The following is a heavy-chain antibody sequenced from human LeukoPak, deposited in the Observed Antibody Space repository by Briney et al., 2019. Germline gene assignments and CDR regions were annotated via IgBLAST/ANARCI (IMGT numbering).Heavy chain of an antibody. J-gene: IGHJ4*02. Sequence: GGSLRLSCAASGFTFSSYGMHWVRQAPGKGLEWVAVIWYDGSNKYYADSVKGRFTISRDNAKNSLYLQMNSLRAEDTAVYYCARDHGPLHTYYYGSGSYYADYWGQGTLVTVSS. CDR1: GFTFSSYG. CDR3: ARDHGPLHTYYYGSGSYYADY. V-gene: IGHV3-33*01. CDR2: IWYDGSNK. D-gene: IGHD3-10*01.